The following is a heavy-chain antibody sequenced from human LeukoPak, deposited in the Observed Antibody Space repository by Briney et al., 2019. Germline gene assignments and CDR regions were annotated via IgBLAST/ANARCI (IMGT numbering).Heavy chain of an antibody. J-gene: IGHJ3*02. D-gene: IGHD5-12*01. CDR3: ARRGKVATHAFDI. CDR1: GYSFTSYW. Sequence: GESLKISCKGSGYSFTSYWIGWVRQLPGKGLEWMGIIYPGDSDTRYSPSFQGQVTISADKSISTAYLQWSSLKASDTAMYYCARRGKVATHAFDIWGQGTMVTVSS. CDR2: IYPGDSDT. V-gene: IGHV5-51*01.